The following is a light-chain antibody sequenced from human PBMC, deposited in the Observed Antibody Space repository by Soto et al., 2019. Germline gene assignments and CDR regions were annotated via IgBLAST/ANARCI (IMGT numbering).Light chain of an antibody. V-gene: IGLV2-14*01. CDR2: EVT. Sequence: QSALAQPSSVSGSPGQSITIPFTGTSTDVGGYNYVSWYQHHSGKAPKLLIYEVTNRPSGISDRFSGSKSVNTASLTISGLQAEDESDYYCGSYSSTDTPFVFGTGTKVTVL. J-gene: IGLJ1*01. CDR1: STDVGGYNY. CDR3: GSYSSTDTPFV.